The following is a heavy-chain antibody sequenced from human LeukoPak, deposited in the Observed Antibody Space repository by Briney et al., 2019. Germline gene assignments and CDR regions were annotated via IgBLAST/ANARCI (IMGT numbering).Heavy chain of an antibody. J-gene: IGHJ4*02. CDR3: PRERQQNTGQEDDYVWANVPKNPLDY. D-gene: IGHD3-16*01. CDR2: ISYDGSNK. V-gene: IGHV3-30*01. Sequence: GGSLRLSCAAYGFIFNNYPTYWVRQAPGKGLEWVAVISYDGSNKYYADSVKGRFTVSRDNSRKTLYLQMNSLRAEDTAVYYCPRERQQNTGQEDDYVWANVPKNPLDYWGQGTLVTVSS. CDR1: GFIFNNYP.